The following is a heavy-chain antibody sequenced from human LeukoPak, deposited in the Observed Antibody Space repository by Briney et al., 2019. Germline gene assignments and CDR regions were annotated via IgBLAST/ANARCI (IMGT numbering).Heavy chain of an antibody. J-gene: IGHJ4*02. CDR1: GFTFSSYV. D-gene: IGHD4-11*01. Sequence: GGSLRLSCAASGFTFSSYVMHWVRQAPGKGLEWVAIISYDGSNEYYADSVKGRFTISRDNSKNTLYLQMNSLRAEDTAVYYCAKGAQYTKSDWGQGTLVTVSS. V-gene: IGHV3-30*04. CDR3: AKGAQYTKSD. CDR2: ISYDGSNE.